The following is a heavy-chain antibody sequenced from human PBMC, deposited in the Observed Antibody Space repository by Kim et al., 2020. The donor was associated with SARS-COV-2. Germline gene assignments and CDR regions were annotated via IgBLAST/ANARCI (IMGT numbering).Heavy chain of an antibody. CDR1: GFTFSSYG. V-gene: IGHV3-30*18. J-gene: IGHJ4*02. CDR2: ISYDGSNN. CDR3: AKSSIAAAGTYGY. D-gene: IGHD6-13*01. Sequence: GGSLRHSCAASGFTFSSYGMHWVCQAPGKGLEWVAVISYDGSNNYYADSVKGRFTISRDNSKNTLYLQMNSLRAEDTAVYYCAKSSIAAAGTYGYWGQGTLVTVSS.